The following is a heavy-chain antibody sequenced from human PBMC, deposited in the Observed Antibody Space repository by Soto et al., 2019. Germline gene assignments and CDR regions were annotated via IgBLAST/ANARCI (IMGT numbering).Heavy chain of an antibody. D-gene: IGHD6-13*01. Sequence: QVQLVQSGAEVKKPGASVKVSCKASGYTFTSYYMHWVRQAPGQGLEWMGIINPSGGSTSYAQKFQGRVTMTRDTSTSTVYMELGSLRSEDTAVYYCARTPRGDIAAAGTLGNWFDPWGQGTLVTVSS. V-gene: IGHV1-46*01. CDR1: GYTFTSYY. CDR2: INPSGGST. J-gene: IGHJ5*02. CDR3: ARTPRGDIAAAGTLGNWFDP.